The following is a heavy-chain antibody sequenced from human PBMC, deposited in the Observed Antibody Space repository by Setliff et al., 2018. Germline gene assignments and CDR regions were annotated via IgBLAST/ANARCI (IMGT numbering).Heavy chain of an antibody. V-gene: IGHV1-69*05. Sequence: SVKVSCKASGNRFTDYNLHWVRQAPGQGLEWMGGTIPMFGSTSYAQKFQGRVTIITDESTTTAYMELSSLGSEDTAVYYCVREGVDTRSSTDYRYYMDVWGKGTTVTVSS. CDR3: VREGVDTRSSTDYRYYMDV. CDR2: TIPMFGST. D-gene: IGHD5-18*01. J-gene: IGHJ6*03. CDR1: GNRFTDYN.